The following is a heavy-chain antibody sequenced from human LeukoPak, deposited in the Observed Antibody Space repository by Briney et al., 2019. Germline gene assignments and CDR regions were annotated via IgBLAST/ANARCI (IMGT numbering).Heavy chain of an antibody. Sequence: SETLSLTCTVSGGSISSYYWSWIRQPPGKGLEWIGYIYYSGSTNYNPSLKSRVTMSVDTSKNQFSLKLSSVTAADTAVYYCASQDIVVVSTSAEYFQHWGQGTLVTVSS. CDR1: GGSISSYY. CDR3: ASQDIVVVSTSAEYFQH. J-gene: IGHJ1*01. D-gene: IGHD2-2*01. CDR2: IYYSGST. V-gene: IGHV4-59*12.